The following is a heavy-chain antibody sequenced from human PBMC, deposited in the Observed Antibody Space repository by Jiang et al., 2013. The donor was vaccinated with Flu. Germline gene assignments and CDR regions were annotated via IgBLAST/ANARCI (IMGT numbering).Heavy chain of an antibody. CDR1: GGTFSSYA. D-gene: IGHD3-10*01. Sequence: GAEVKKPGSSVKVSCKASGGTFSSYAISWVRQAPGQGLEWMGGIIPIFGTANYAQKFQGRVTITADESTSTAYMELSSLRSEDTAVYYCARGMNRYYYGSGVFDYWGQGTLVTVSS. V-gene: IGHV1-69*01. CDR3: ARGMNRYYYGSGVFDY. J-gene: IGHJ4*02. CDR2: IIPIFGTA.